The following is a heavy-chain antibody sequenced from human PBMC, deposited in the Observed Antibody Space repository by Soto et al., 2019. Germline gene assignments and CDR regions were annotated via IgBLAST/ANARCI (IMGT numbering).Heavy chain of an antibody. J-gene: IGHJ5*02. CDR3: ARVENGYCSGGSCYQTLKSVQLNWFDP. D-gene: IGHD2-15*01. CDR2: ISAYNGNT. CDR1: GYTFTSYG. Sequence: GASVKVSCKASGYTFTSYGISWVRQAPGQGLEWMGWISAYNGNTNYAQKLQGRVTMITDTSTSTAYMELRSLRSDDTAVYYCARVENGYCSGGSCYQTLKSVQLNWFDPWGQGTLVTVSS. V-gene: IGHV1-18*01.